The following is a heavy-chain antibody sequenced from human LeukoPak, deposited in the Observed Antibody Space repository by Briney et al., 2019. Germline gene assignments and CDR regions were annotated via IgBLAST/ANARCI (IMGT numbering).Heavy chain of an antibody. Sequence: PSETLSLTCTVSGGSISSSSYYWGWIRQPPGKGLEWIGSIYYSGSTYYNPSLKSRVTISVDTSKNQFSLKLSSVTAADTAVYYCARIPHYYYGMDVWGQGTTVTVSS. J-gene: IGHJ6*02. CDR3: ARIPHYYYGMDV. CDR1: GGSISSSSYY. D-gene: IGHD2-2*02. CDR2: IYYSGST. V-gene: IGHV4-39*01.